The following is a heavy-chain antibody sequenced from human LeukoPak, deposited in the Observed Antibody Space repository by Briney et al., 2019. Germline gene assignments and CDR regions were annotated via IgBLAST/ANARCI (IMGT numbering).Heavy chain of an antibody. Sequence: ASVKVSCKASGYTFTGYYMHWVRQAPGQGLEGMGWINPNSGGTNYAQKFQGRVTMTRDTSISTAYMELSRLRSDDTAVYYCARSDNGPLGSNAFDIWGQGTMVTVSS. V-gene: IGHV1-2*02. CDR3: ARSDNGPLGSNAFDI. D-gene: IGHD2-8*01. CDR2: INPNSGGT. CDR1: GYTFTGYY. J-gene: IGHJ3*02.